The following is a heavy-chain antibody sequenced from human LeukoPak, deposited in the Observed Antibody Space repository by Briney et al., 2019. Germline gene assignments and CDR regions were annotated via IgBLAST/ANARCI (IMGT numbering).Heavy chain of an antibody. CDR2: ISYDGSDA. CDR3: AKEMTHSVGFHF. Sequence: PGRSLRLSCAASGFTFSNFGMHWVRQAPGKGLEWVALISYDGSDASYADSVKGRFTISGDNSKNTLYLQLNSLRAEDTAFYYCAKEMTHSVGFHFWGQGTLVTVSS. D-gene: IGHD2-21*02. J-gene: IGHJ4*02. V-gene: IGHV3-30*18. CDR1: GFTFSNFG.